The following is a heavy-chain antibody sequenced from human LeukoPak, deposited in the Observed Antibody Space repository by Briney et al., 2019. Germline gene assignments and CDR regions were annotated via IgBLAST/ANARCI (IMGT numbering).Heavy chain of an antibody. D-gene: IGHD3-22*01. J-gene: IGHJ4*02. CDR1: GYTFTSYD. Sequence: ASVKVSCKASGYTFTSYDINWVRQATGQGLEWMGWMNPNSGNTGYAQKFQGRVTITADESTSTAYMELSSLRSEDTAVYYCAKLDYDSSGRRDYWGQGTLVTVSS. CDR3: AKLDYDSSGRRDY. CDR2: MNPNSGNT. V-gene: IGHV1-8*01.